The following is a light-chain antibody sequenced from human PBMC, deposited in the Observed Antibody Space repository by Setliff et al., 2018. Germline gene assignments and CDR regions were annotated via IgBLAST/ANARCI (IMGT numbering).Light chain of an antibody. CDR2: DDT. Sequence: QSVLTQPPSVSGAPGQRVTISCTGGDSNIGAGFDVHWYQQVPGTAPKLLIYDDTSRPSGVPARFSGSKSGTSASLIISGLQAEDEADYYCCSYAGSYTLYVFGTGTKVTVL. CDR3: CSYAGSYTLYV. V-gene: IGLV1-40*01. CDR1: DSNIGAGFD. J-gene: IGLJ1*01.